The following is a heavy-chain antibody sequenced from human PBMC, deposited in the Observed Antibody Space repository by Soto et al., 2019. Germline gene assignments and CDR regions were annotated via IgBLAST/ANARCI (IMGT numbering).Heavy chain of an antibody. V-gene: IGHV4-61*01. J-gene: IGHJ3*02. CDR1: GGSVSSGSYY. CDR2: IYYSGST. CDR3: ARDPLPGGDAFDI. Sequence: QVQLQESGPGLVKPSETLSLTCTVSGGSVSSGSYYWSWIRQPPGKGLEWIGYIYYSGSTNYNPALKSRVTISVDTSKNQFSLKLSSVTAADTAVYYCARDPLPGGDAFDIWGQGTMVTVSS.